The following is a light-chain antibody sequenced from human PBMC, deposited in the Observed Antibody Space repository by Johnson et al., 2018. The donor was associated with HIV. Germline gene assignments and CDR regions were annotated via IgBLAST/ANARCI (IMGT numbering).Light chain of an antibody. Sequence: QSILTQPPSVSAAPGQKVTISCSGNSCDIGNNYVSCHQQFPGTVPKLLIYDNNKRPSGIPDRFSGSKSGTSATLGITGLQTGDEADYYCGTWDSSLNVFGTGTKVTVL. V-gene: IGLV1-51*01. CDR1: SCDIGNNY. CDR2: DNN. CDR3: GTWDSSLNV. J-gene: IGLJ1*01.